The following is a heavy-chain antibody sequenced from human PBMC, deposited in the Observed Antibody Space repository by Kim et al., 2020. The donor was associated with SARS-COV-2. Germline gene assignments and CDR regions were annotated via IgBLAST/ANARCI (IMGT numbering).Heavy chain of an antibody. CDR3: ARDWDGEGITMVRGVIYYGMDV. Sequence: SVKVSCKASGGTFSSYAISWVRQAPGQGLEWMGGIIPIFGTANYAQKFQGRVTITADESTSTAYMELSSLRSEDTAVYYCARDWDGEGITMVRGVIYYGMDVWGQGTTVTVSS. J-gene: IGHJ6*02. D-gene: IGHD3-10*01. V-gene: IGHV1-69*13. CDR2: IIPIFGTA. CDR1: GGTFSSYA.